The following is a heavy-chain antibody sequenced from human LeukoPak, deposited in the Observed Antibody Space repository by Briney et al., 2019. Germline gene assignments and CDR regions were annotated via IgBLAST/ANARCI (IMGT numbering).Heavy chain of an antibody. CDR3: ARDASNIDFAPYFYYMDV. V-gene: IGHV3-21*01. CDR1: GFTLSLYS. Sequence: GGSLRLSCTASGFTLSLYSMHWVRQAPGKGLEWVSSIGRSSQYIYYGDSVRGRFAISRDNAKNSLYLDMNSPRAEDTAVYYCARDASNIDFAPYFYYMDVWGKGTTVTVSS. CDR2: IGRSSQYI. D-gene: IGHD3-3*01. J-gene: IGHJ6*03.